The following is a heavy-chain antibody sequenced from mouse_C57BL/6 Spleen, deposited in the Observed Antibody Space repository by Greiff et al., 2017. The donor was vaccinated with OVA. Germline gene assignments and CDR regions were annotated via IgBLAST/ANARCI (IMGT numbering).Heavy chain of an antibody. Sequence: QVQLKQPGAELVKPGASVKLSCKASGYTFTSYWMHWVKQRPGQGLEWIGMIHPNSGSTNYNEKFKSKATLTVDKSSSTAYMQLSSLTSEDSAVYYCARMRDFSAMDYWGQGTSVTVSS. CDR3: ARMRDFSAMDY. CDR2: IHPNSGST. J-gene: IGHJ4*01. CDR1: GYTFTSYW. D-gene: IGHD3-3*01. V-gene: IGHV1-64*01.